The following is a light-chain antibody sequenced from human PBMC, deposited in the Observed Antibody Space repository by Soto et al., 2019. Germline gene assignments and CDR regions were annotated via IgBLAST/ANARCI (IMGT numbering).Light chain of an antibody. J-gene: IGLJ1*01. CDR3: SSYAGAITFCV. CDR1: SSDVGTYTL. Sequence: QSVLTQPASVSGSPGQSITISCTGTSSDVGTYTLVSWYQQHPGKAPKLVIYEVNKRPAGVSKRFSGSKSGDTASLTISGLQAEDEADYYCSSYAGAITFCVFGTGTKVTVL. CDR2: EVN. V-gene: IGLV2-23*02.